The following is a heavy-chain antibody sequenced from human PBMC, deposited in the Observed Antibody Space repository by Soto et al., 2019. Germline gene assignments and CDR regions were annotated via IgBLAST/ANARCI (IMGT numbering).Heavy chain of an antibody. CDR1: GLTVSNAY. CDR3: VRPLPSARNYGLAV. Sequence: ESGGGLIQPGGSLRLSCAAPGLTVSNAYMAWVRQAPGMGLEWVSVIYDNGTTYYADSVKGRFTISRDTSTNTLSLQMDSLRAEDTAVYYCVRPLPSARNYGLAVWGQGTTVTVSS. CDR2: IYDNGTT. J-gene: IGHJ6*02. V-gene: IGHV3-53*01.